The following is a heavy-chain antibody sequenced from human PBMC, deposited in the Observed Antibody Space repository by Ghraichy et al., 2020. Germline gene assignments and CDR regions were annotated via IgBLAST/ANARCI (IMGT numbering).Heavy chain of an antibody. J-gene: IGHJ1*01. Sequence: SETLSLTCAVYGGSFSGYYWSWIRQPPGKGLEWIGEINHSGSTNYNPSLKSRVTISVDTSKNQFSLKLSSVTAADTAVYYCARGLSGWYRAEYFQHWGQGTLVTVSS. D-gene: IGHD6-19*01. V-gene: IGHV4-34*01. CDR3: ARGLSGWYRAEYFQH. CDR2: INHSGST. CDR1: GGSFSGYY.